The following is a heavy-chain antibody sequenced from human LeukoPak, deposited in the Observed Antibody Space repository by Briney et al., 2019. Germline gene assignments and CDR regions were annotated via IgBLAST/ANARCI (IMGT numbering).Heavy chain of an antibody. CDR3: ARATSGILKHDY. J-gene: IGHJ4*02. Sequence: TSETLSLTCTVSGGSISSYYWSWIRQPPGKGLEWIGYIYYSGSTNYNPSLKSRVTISVDTSKNQFSLKLSSVTAADTAVYYCARATSGILKHDYWGQGTLVTVSS. CDR2: IYYSGST. D-gene: IGHD2-15*01. V-gene: IGHV4-59*01. CDR1: GGSISSYY.